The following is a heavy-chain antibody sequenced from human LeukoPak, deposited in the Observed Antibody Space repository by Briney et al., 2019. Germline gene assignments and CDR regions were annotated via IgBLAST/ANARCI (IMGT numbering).Heavy chain of an antibody. D-gene: IGHD3-3*01. CDR3: ARDNYDFWSGYHLTHYWYFDL. V-gene: IGHV3-23*01. Sequence: GGSLRLSCAASGFTIGNNGLSWFRQAPGKGLEWVSDMSGTGNTYYAESVKGRFTISRDNSKNTLYLQMNSLRDEDTAVYYCARDNYDFWSGYHLTHYWYFDLWGRGTLVTVSS. J-gene: IGHJ2*01. CDR2: MSGTGNT. CDR1: GFTIGNNG.